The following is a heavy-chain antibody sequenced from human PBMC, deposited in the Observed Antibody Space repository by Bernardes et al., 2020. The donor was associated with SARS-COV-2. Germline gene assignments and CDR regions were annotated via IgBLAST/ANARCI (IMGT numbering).Heavy chain of an antibody. V-gene: IGHV4-38-2*02. CDR3: AREGVITMIVVVIIPAAFDI. Sequence: SKTLSPTCAVSGYSFRRGYYWGWIRQPPGKGLEWIGSIYPSGSPSYNPSLKSRVTISVDPSKNQFSLKLSSVTAADTAVYYCAREGVITMIVVVIIPAAFDIWGQGTMVTVSS. CDR1: GYSFRRGYY. D-gene: IGHD3-22*01. J-gene: IGHJ3*02. CDR2: IYPSGSP.